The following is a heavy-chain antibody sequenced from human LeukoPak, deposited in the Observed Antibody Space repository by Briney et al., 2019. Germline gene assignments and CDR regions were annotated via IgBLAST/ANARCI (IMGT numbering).Heavy chain of an antibody. CDR1: GFTFDDSA. Sequence: GGSLRLSCAASGFTFDDSAMHWVRQAPGKGLEWVSLISGDGVSTYYADSVKGRFTISRDNSKNSLYLQMNSLRTEDTAMYYCARPNITSYYDSRGYDAFDVWGQGTMVIVSS. V-gene: IGHV3-43*02. CDR3: ARPNITSYYDSRGYDAFDV. D-gene: IGHD3-22*01. J-gene: IGHJ3*01. CDR2: ISGDGVST.